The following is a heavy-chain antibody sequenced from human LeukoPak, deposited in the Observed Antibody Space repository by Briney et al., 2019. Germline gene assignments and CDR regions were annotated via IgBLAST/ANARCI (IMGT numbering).Heavy chain of an antibody. V-gene: IGHV1-2*02. Sequence: ASVKVSCTASGYTFTGYYIHWVRQVPGEGLEWMGWINPNTGGTDCAQKFQDRVTMTRDTSITTVYMELRRLTSDDTAVYYCARGSLTGGGVKYAFDIWGQGTLVTVSS. J-gene: IGHJ3*02. CDR3: ARGSLTGGGVKYAFDI. CDR1: GYTFTGYY. D-gene: IGHD3-16*01. CDR2: INPNTGGT.